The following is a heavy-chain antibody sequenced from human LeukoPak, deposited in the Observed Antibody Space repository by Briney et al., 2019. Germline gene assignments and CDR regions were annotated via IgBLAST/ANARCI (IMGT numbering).Heavy chain of an antibody. V-gene: IGHV3-23*01. CDR3: TLVGIWFGDLQGFHH. CDR1: GFTFSSYA. Sequence: GGSLRLSCAASGFTFSSYAMSWVRQAPGKGLEWVSAISGSGGSTYYADSVKGRFTISRDNSKNTLYLQMNSLRAEDTAVYYCTLVGIWFGDLQGFHHWGQGALVTVSS. D-gene: IGHD3-10*01. J-gene: IGHJ4*02. CDR2: ISGSGGST.